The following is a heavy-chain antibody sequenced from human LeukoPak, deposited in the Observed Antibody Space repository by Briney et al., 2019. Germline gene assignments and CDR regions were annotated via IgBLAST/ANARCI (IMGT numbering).Heavy chain of an antibody. CDR1: EFTFSSHG. CDR2: IWYDGSNK. J-gene: IGHJ3*02. Sequence: GRSLRLSCAASEFTFSSHGMHWVRQAPGKGLEWVAVIWYDGSNKYYVDSVKGRFTISRDNSKNTLYLQMNSLRAEDTAVYYCAKGGDYHDSSASGGFDVFDIWGQGTMVTVSS. CDR3: AKGGDYHDSSASGGFDVFDI. V-gene: IGHV3-33*06. D-gene: IGHD3-22*01.